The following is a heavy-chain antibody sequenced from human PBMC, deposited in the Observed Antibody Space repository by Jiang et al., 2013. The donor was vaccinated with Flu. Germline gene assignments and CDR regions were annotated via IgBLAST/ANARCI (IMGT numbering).Heavy chain of an antibody. CDR1: GDSISGYY. J-gene: IGHJ6*02. D-gene: IGHD6-19*01. V-gene: IGHV4-4*07. CDR2: IYTSGGT. Sequence: GSGLVKPSETLSLTCVVSGDSISGYYWSWIRQPAGRGLEWIGRIYTSGGTNYNPSLKSRVTMSVDTSKNQLSLTVSSVTAADTAVYYCARDKGVVAGTYYYVMDVWGQGTTVTVSS. CDR3: ARDKGVVAGTYYYVMDV.